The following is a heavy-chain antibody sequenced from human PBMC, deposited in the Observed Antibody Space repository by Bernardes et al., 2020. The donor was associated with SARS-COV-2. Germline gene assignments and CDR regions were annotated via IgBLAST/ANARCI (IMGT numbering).Heavy chain of an antibody. J-gene: IGHJ5*02. CDR1: GGSISSYY. CDR3: ARYAPGWWFDP. V-gene: IGHV4-59*08. CDR2: IYYSGST. D-gene: IGHD2-2*01. Sequence: SETLSLTCTVSGGSISSYYWSWIRQPPGKGLEWIGYIYYSGSTNYNPSLKSRVTISVDTSKNQFSLKLSSVTAADTAVYYCARYAPGWWFDPWGQGTLVTVSS.